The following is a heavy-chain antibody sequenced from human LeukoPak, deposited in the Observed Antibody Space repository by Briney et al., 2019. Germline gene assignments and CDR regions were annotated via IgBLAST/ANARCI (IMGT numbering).Heavy chain of an antibody. CDR3: ARHRIYDSSGYPFDY. V-gene: IGHV4-39*01. Sequence: SETLSLTCTVSGGSISSSSYYWGWIRQPPGKGLEWIGSIYYSGSTYYNPSVKSRVTISVDTSKNQFSLKLSSVTAADTAVYYCARHRIYDSSGYPFDYWGQGTLVTVSS. CDR1: GGSISSSSYY. D-gene: IGHD3-22*01. CDR2: IYYSGST. J-gene: IGHJ4*02.